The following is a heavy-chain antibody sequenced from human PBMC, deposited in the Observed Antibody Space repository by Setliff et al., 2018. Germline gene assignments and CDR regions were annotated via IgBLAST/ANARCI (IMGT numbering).Heavy chain of an antibody. D-gene: IGHD3-3*01. J-gene: IGHJ5*02. CDR3: ARSNYDFWSGYPNWFDP. Sequence: ASVKVSCKASGYIFTNYHIHWVRQAPGQGLEWMGWINPYSDDTHYAQNFQGRITITMDTSISTVYMELSSLRSDDTAVYYCARSNYDFWSGYPNWFDPWGQGSLVTVPQ. CDR1: GYIFTNYH. CDR2: INPYSDDT. V-gene: IGHV1-2*02.